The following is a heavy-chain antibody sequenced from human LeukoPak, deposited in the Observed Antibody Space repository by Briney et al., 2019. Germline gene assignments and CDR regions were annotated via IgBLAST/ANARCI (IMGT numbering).Heavy chain of an antibody. CDR1: GFTFSSYE. Sequence: QTGGSLRLSCAASGFTFSSYEMNWVRQAPGKGLEWVSYISSSGSTIYYADSVKGRFTISRDNAKNTLYLQMNSLRAEDTAVYYCARVLAAAGTTSNWFDPWGQGTLVTVSS. J-gene: IGHJ5*02. CDR3: ARVLAAAGTTSNWFDP. CDR2: ISSSGSTI. D-gene: IGHD6-13*01. V-gene: IGHV3-48*03.